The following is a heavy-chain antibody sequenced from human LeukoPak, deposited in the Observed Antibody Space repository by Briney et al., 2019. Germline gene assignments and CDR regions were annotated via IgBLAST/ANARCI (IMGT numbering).Heavy chain of an antibody. CDR3: ARGELRYFDWLRAPPTSRRAFDI. V-gene: IGHV4-34*01. CDR2: INHSGST. CDR1: GGSFSGYY. J-gene: IGHJ3*02. Sequence: TPSETLSLTCAVYGGSFSGYYWSWIRQPPGKGLEWTGEINHSGSTNYNPSLKSRVTISVDTSKNQFSLKLSSVTAADTAVYYCARGELRYFDWLRAPPTSRRAFDIWGQGTMVTVSS. D-gene: IGHD3-9*01.